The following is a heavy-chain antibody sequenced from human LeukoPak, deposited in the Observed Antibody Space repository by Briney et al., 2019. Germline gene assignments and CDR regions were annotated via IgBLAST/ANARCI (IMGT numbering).Heavy chain of an antibody. CDR3: ARETVTYYYGSGSSPSDAFDI. J-gene: IGHJ3*02. Sequence: GGSLRLSCAASGFTFSSYDMHWVRQATGKGLEWVSAIGTAGDTYYPGSVKGRFTISRENAKNSLYLQMNSLRAEDTAVYYCARETVTYYYGSGSSPSDAFDIWGQGTMVTVSS. CDR2: IGTAGDT. CDR1: GFTFSSYD. V-gene: IGHV3-13*01. D-gene: IGHD3-10*01.